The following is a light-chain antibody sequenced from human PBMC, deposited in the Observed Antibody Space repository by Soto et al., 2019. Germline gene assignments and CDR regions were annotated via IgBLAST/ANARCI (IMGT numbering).Light chain of an antibody. CDR1: QTITSNY. CDR3: QQYGRAPLT. Sequence: EIVLTQSPGTLSLSPGERSTLSCRASQTITSNYLAWYQQKPGQAPRLLIYGASSRATGIPDRFSGSGSGTDFTLTISRLEPEDSAVYYCQQYGRAPLTFGGGTKV. CDR2: GAS. V-gene: IGKV3-20*01. J-gene: IGKJ4*01.